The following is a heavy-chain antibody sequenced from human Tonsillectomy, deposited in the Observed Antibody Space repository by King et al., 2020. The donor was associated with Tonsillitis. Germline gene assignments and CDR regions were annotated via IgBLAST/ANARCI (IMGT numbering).Heavy chain of an antibody. D-gene: IGHD3-16*02. CDR3: ARGGPLSNIFDV. CDR2: IIPMFGTA. Sequence: QLVHSGTEVKKPGSSVKVSCKASGGTFSSYAISWVRQAPGQGLEWMGGIIPMFGTANYAQKFQGRVTITADESTSTAYMELSSLRSEDTAVYYCARGGPLSNIFDVWGQGTMVTVSS. CDR1: GGTFSSYA. V-gene: IGHV1-69*01. J-gene: IGHJ3*01.